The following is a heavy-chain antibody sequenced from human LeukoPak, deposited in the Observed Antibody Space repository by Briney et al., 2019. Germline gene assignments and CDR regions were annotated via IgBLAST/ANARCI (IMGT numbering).Heavy chain of an antibody. V-gene: IGHV3-21*01. D-gene: IGHD6-13*01. Sequence: GGSLRLSCVASGFTFSNYYMNWVRQAPGKGLEWVSSISSSSSYIYYADSVKGRFAISRDNAKNSLYLQMNSLRAEDTAVYYCAREFLAAAYYFDYWGQGTLVTVSS. CDR2: ISSSSSYI. J-gene: IGHJ4*02. CDR1: GFTFSNYY. CDR3: AREFLAAAYYFDY.